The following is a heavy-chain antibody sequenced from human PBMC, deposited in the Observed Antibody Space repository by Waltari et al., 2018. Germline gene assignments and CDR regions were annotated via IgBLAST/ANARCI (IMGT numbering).Heavy chain of an antibody. Sequence: QVQLQESGPGLVKPSETLSLTCTVSGGSISSYYWSWIRQPAGKGLEWIGRIYTSGSTNYNPSLKSRGTMSVDTSKNQFSLKLSSVTAADTAVYYCARVGIAAVGYYVDVWGKGTTVTVSS. J-gene: IGHJ6*03. V-gene: IGHV4-4*07. CDR1: GGSISSYY. CDR2: IYTSGST. D-gene: IGHD6-13*01. CDR3: ARVGIAAVGYYVDV.